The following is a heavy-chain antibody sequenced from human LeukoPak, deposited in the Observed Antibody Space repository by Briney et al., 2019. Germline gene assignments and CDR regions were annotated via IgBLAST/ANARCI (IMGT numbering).Heavy chain of an antibody. CDR3: ARPNWLSANNWFDP. D-gene: IGHD3-9*01. Sequence: GGTLRLSCAASGFTFSSYAMSWVRQAPGKGLEWVSAISGSGGSTYYAHSVKGRFTISRDNSKNTLCLEMNSLRAEDTAVYYCARPNWLSANNWFDPWGQGTLVTVSS. V-gene: IGHV3-23*01. J-gene: IGHJ5*02. CDR1: GFTFSSYA. CDR2: ISGSGGST.